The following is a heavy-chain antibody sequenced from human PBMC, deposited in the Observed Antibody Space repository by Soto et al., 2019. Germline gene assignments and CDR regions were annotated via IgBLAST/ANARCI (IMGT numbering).Heavy chain of an antibody. D-gene: IGHD6-13*01. V-gene: IGHV3-30*03. CDR2: ISYDGSNK. J-gene: IGHJ4*02. CDR1: GFTFSSYG. Sequence: LRLSCAASGFTFSSYGMHWVRQAPGKGLEWVAVISYDGSNKYYADSVKGRFTISRDNSKNTLYLQMNSLRAEDTAVYYCARDHSSSWYYFDHWGEGTLVTVSS. CDR3: ARDHSSSWYYFDH.